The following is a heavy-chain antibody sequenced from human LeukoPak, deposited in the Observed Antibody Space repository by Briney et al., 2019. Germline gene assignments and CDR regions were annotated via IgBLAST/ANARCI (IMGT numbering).Heavy chain of an antibody. CDR2: ISGSGVST. Sequence: GGSLRLSCTASGFTFTSFAMHWVRQDPGKGLEWVSVISGSGVSTYYPDSVKGRFTISIDNSKNTVYLQMNSLRAEDTAVYYCARDSGSYLGGGIDYWGQGTLVTVSS. CDR3: ARDSGSYLGGGIDY. J-gene: IGHJ4*02. D-gene: IGHD1-26*01. CDR1: GFTFTSFA. V-gene: IGHV3-23*01.